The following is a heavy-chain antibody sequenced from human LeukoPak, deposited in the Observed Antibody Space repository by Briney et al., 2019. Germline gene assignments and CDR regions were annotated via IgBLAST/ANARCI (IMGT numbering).Heavy chain of an antibody. CDR2: INHSGRT. D-gene: IGHD2-8*01. CDR3: ATRYCNNHNGCQSGGNWFDP. Sequence: PSETLSLTCAVYGGSFSDYYWTWIRQSPGKGLEWIGEINHSGRTNYNPSLQSRVTISVETSKNQFSLKLSSVTAADTAVYYCATRYCNNHNGCQSGGNWFDPWGQGTLVTVSS. J-gene: IGHJ5*02. V-gene: IGHV4-34*01. CDR1: GGSFSDYY.